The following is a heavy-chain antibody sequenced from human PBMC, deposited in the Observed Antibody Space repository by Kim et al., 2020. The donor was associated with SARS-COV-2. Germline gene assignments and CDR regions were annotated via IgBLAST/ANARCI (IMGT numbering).Heavy chain of an antibody. J-gene: IGHJ3*02. CDR1: GFTFSSYG. V-gene: IGHV3-30*18. CDR2: ISYDGSNK. D-gene: IGHD1-26*01. Sequence: GGSLRLSCAASGFTFSSYGMHWVRQAPGKGLEWVAVISYDGSNKYYADSVKGRFTISRDNSKNTLYLQMNSLRAEDTAVYYCAKGLSRWERDDAFDIWGQGTMVTVSS. CDR3: AKGLSRWERDDAFDI.